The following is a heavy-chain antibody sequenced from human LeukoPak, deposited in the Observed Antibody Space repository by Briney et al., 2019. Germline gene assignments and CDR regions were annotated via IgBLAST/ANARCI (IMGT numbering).Heavy chain of an antibody. Sequence: SGTLSLTCAVSGGYISSSNWWVWAGHPQGKGLEWMGEFSKSGSTNYNPSLKSRVTMSVDKSKNQFSLKLTSVTAADAAVYYCARAGRYYDSTGYYWYFDFWGQGTLVTVSS. V-gene: IGHV4-4*02. CDR2: FSKSGST. CDR1: GGYISSSNW. CDR3: ARAGRYYDSTGYYWYFDF. J-gene: IGHJ4*02. D-gene: IGHD3-22*01.